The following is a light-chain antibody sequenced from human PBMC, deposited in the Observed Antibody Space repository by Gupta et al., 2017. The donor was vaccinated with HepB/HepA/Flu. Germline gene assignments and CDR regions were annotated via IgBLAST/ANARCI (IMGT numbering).Light chain of an antibody. CDR3: RQYYTYNT. Sequence: AIQMTQSPSSLSASVGDRFIITCRASQGIRDDLDWDQQKPGKPPKLMIYAASTLERGVTSRFSGSGEGKEFTRTSSIRQTEACANYYVRQYYTYNTFGQGTKMEIK. V-gene: IGKV1-6*01. CDR2: AAS. CDR1: QGIRDD. J-gene: IGKJ2*01.